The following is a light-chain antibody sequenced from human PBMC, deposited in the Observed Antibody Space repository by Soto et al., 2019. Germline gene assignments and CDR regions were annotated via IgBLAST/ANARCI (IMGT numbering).Light chain of an antibody. Sequence: DIQMTQSPSTLSASVGDRVTITCRASQSISSWLAWFQQKAGKPPTLLIYGASALQRGVPARFSGSGSGTEFTLTINKMQREDFATYYCQQTYNLPRTFGQGTKVDIK. V-gene: IGKV1-5*01. CDR1: QSISSW. CDR3: QQTYNLPRT. J-gene: IGKJ1*01. CDR2: GAS.